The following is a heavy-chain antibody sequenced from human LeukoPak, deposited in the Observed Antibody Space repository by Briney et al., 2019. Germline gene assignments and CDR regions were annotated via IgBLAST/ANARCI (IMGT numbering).Heavy chain of an antibody. CDR2: IYYSGST. J-gene: IGHJ4*02. Sequence: SETLSLTCTVSGGSISSYYWSWIRQPPGKGLEWIGYIYYSGSTNYNPSLRSRVTISVDTSKNQFSLKLNSVTAADTAMYYCARGYSSWSSDYWGQGTLVTVSS. CDR3: ARGYSSWSSDY. D-gene: IGHD6-19*01. V-gene: IGHV4-59*01. CDR1: GGSISSYY.